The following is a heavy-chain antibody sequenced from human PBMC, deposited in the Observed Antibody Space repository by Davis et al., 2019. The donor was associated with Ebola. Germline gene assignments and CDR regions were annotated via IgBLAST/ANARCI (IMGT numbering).Heavy chain of an antibody. J-gene: IGHJ4*02. V-gene: IGHV1-18*01. Sequence: ASVKVSCKASGYTFTSYGISWVRQAPGQGLEWMGWISAYNGNTNYAQKLQGRVTMTTDTSTSTAYMELRSLRSDDTAVYYCARDSGITIVRGYFDYWGQGTLVTVSS. D-gene: IGHD3-10*01. CDR2: ISAYNGNT. CDR3: ARDSGITIVRGYFDY. CDR1: GYTFTSYG.